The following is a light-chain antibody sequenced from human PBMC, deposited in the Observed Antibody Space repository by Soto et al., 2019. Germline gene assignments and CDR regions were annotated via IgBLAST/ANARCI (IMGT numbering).Light chain of an antibody. Sequence: DIQITQSPSTLSASVGDRVTITCRASQSINNWLAWYQQKPGKAPKLLILDAFNLESGVPFRVSGSGVGTDFTRTISSLQPDDSATDYCQQFKTYSLTFGGGTKVDIK. J-gene: IGKJ4*01. CDR3: QQFKTYSLT. CDR2: DAF. V-gene: IGKV1-5*01. CDR1: QSINNW.